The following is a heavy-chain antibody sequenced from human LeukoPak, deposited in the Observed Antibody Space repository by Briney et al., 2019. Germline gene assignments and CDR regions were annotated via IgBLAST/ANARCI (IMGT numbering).Heavy chain of an antibody. CDR1: GFTFSDYW. CDR3: ARSMVRGPLWYFDF. Sequence: QSGGSLRLSCAASGFTFSDYWMSWVRQAPGKGLEWVANIKQDGGEKYYVDSVKGRFTISRDNAKNSLYLQVNSLRGEDTAVYYCARSMVRGPLWYFDFWGQGTLVTVSS. V-gene: IGHV3-7*01. J-gene: IGHJ4*02. CDR2: IKQDGGEK. D-gene: IGHD3-10*01.